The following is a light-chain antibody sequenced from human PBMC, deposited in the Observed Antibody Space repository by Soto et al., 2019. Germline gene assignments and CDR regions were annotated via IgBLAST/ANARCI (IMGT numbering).Light chain of an antibody. V-gene: IGLV1-51*01. J-gene: IGLJ3*02. CDR2: DNN. CDR1: SSNIGNNY. CDR3: GTWDSSLSAWV. Sequence: QSVLTQPPSVSAAPGQKVTISCSGSSSNIGNNYVSWYQQLPGTAPKLLTYDNNKRPSGIPDRFSGSKSGTSATLGITGLQTGDEADYYCGTWDSSLSAWVFGGGTKVTVL.